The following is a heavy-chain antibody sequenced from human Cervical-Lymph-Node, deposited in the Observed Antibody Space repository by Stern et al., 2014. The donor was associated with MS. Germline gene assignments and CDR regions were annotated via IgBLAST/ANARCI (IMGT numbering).Heavy chain of an antibody. CDR2: ISSSGSVS. CDR1: GFTFSTYA. CDR3: ARESQNYYGMDV. V-gene: IGHV3-23*04. Sequence: EVHLVESGGTLARPGESLRVSCAASGFTFSTYAMAWVRQAPGKGLEWVSRISSSGSVSNSADSVKGRFTVSRDNSKNTLYLQLNNLRVNDTATYYCARESQNYYGMDVWGQGTTVTVSS. J-gene: IGHJ6*02.